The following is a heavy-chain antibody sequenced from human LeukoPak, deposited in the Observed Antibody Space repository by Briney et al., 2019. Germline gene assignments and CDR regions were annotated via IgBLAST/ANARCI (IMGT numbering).Heavy chain of an antibody. Sequence: SVKVSCKASGGTFSSYAISWVRQAPGQGLEWMGRIIPILGIANYAQKFQGRVTITADKSASTAYMELSSLRSEDTAVYYCARVGGYSGYDVLDYWGQGTLVTVSS. D-gene: IGHD5-12*01. CDR1: GGTFSSYA. CDR2: IIPILGIA. V-gene: IGHV1-69*04. CDR3: ARVGGYSGYDVLDY. J-gene: IGHJ4*02.